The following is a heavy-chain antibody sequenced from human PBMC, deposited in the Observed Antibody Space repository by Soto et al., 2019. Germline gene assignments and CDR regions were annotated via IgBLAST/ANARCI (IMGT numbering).Heavy chain of an antibody. V-gene: IGHV1-69*13. CDR1: GGTFSSYA. Sequence: SVKVSCKASGGTFSSYAISWVRQAPGQGLEWMGGIIPIFGTANYAQKFQGRVTITADESTSTAYMELSSLRSEDTAVYYCARGGDFWSGKGDYYYYGMDVWGQGTTVPVSS. CDR2: IIPIFGTA. D-gene: IGHD3-3*01. J-gene: IGHJ6*02. CDR3: ARGGDFWSGKGDYYYYGMDV.